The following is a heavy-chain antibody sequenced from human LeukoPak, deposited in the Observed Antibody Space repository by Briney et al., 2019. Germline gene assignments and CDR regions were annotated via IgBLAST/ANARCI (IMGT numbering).Heavy chain of an antibody. V-gene: IGHV3-21*06. CDR1: GFTFSSYA. CDR2: ISSSSSYI. J-gene: IGHJ4*02. CDR3: AKAQGYGAIDY. Sequence: GGSLRLSCAASGFTFSSYAMNWVRQAPGKGLEWFSSISSSSSYIYYADSVKGRFTISRDNAKNSLYLQMNSLRAEDTALYYCAKAQGYGAIDYWGQGTLVTVSS. D-gene: IGHD5-12*01.